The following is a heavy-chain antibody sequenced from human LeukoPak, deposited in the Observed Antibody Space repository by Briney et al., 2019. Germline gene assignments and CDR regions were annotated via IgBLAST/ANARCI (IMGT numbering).Heavy chain of an antibody. CDR1: GGSFSGYY. V-gene: IGHV4-34*01. Sequence: SETLSLTCAVYGGSFSGYYWSWIRQPPGKGLEWIGEINHSGSTNYNPSLKSRVTISVDTSKNQFSLKLSSVTAADTAVYYCARTYGSGSYYDYWGQGTLVTVSS. D-gene: IGHD3-10*01. CDR3: ARTYGSGSYYDY. J-gene: IGHJ4*02. CDR2: INHSGST.